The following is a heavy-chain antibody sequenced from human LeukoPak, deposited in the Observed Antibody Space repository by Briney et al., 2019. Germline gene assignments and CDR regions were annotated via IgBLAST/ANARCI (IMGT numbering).Heavy chain of an antibody. D-gene: IGHD5-12*01. CDR2: INPNSGDT. Sequence: GASVKVSCKASGYAFTNHPMHWVRQAPGQGLESMGWINPNSGDTNYVQKFQGRVTMTRDPSISTAYMELSGLRADDTAVYYCARERYTAYGNFDYWGQGTQVTVSS. J-gene: IGHJ4*02. CDR3: ARERYTAYGNFDY. V-gene: IGHV1-2*02. CDR1: GYAFTNHP.